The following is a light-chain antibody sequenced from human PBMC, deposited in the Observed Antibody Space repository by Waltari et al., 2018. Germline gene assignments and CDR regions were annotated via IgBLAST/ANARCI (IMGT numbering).Light chain of an antibody. Sequence: QSILTQPPSVSGAPGQRVTISCTGSRPNIGAGHDVHWYQEFPGTGPKLLIYGNNNRPSGVPDRFSGSKSGTSASLTITGLQAEDEADYYCQSFDTSLSHGVVFGGGTKVTVL. CDR2: GNN. J-gene: IGLJ3*02. CDR3: QSFDTSLSHGVV. V-gene: IGLV1-40*02. CDR1: RPNIGAGHD.